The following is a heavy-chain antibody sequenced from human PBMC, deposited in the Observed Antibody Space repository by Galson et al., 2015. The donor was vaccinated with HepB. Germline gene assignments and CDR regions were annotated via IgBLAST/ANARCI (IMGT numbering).Heavy chain of an antibody. Sequence: SLRLSCAAYGFSFSVHSMNWVRQAPGKGLQWVSYISGCRKTRLYADSVKGRFTISRDNGQNSLYLQMSSLRADDTALYYCGRDGRRGYDMDYWGQGTLVTVSS. CDR1: GFSFSVHS. J-gene: IGHJ4*02. D-gene: IGHD5-12*01. V-gene: IGHV3-48*01. CDR3: GRDGRRGYDMDY. CDR2: ISGCRKTR.